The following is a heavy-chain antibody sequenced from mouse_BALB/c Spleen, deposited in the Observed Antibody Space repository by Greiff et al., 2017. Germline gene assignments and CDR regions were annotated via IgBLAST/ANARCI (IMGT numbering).Heavy chain of an antibody. D-gene: IGHD2-4*01. J-gene: IGHJ3*01. Sequence: DVLLVESGGGLVQPGGSRKLSCAASGFTFSDYGMAWVRQAPGKGPEWVAFISNLAYSVNYADTVTGRFTFTRENAKNTLYLEMSKMRSEDTAMYDCAREDNYDYDGGFAYWGQGTLVTVSA. V-gene: IGHV5-15*02. CDR2: ISNLAYSV. CDR1: GFTFSDYG. CDR3: AREDNYDYDGGFAY.